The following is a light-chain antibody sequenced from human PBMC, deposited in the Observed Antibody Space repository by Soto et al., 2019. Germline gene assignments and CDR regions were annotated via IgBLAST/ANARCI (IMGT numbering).Light chain of an antibody. CDR2: GAS. J-gene: IGKJ1*01. CDR1: QSVSSRF. V-gene: IGKV3-20*01. CDR3: HQYVSSWT. Sequence: EIVLTQSPGTPSLSPGERATLSCRASQSVSSRFLVWYQQKPGQAPRLLIYGASSRATDIPDRFGGSGSGTDFTLAISRLEPEDFAVYYCHQYVSSWTFGQGTKVDIK.